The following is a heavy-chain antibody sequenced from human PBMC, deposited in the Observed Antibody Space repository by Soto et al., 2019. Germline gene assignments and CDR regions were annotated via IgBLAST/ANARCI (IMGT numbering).Heavy chain of an antibody. CDR1: GGSFSGYY. CDR3: AGGLRYFDWLPYY. V-gene: IGHV4-34*01. J-gene: IGHJ4*02. D-gene: IGHD3-9*01. CDR2: INHSGST. Sequence: SETLSLTCAVYGGSFSGYYWSWIRQPPGKGLEWIGEINHSGSTNYNPSLKSRVTISVDTSKNQFSLKLSSVTAADTAVYYCAGGLRYFDWLPYYWGQGTLVTVS.